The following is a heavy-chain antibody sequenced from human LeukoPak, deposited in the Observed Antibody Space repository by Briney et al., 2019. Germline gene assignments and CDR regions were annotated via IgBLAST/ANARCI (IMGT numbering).Heavy chain of an antibody. Sequence: ASVKVSCKASGYTFTSYDINWVRQAPGQGLEWMGWFNANSGDTKYAQKFQGRVTMTRDTSIGTDYMELTSLISDDTAIYYCARDPYDGNYYFDYWGQGTLVTVAS. CDR2: FNANSGDT. J-gene: IGHJ4*02. D-gene: IGHD3-3*01. CDR1: GYTFTSYD. V-gene: IGHV1-2*02. CDR3: ARDPYDGNYYFDY.